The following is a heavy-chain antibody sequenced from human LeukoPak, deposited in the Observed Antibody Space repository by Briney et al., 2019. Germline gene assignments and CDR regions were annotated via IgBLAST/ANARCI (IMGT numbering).Heavy chain of an antibody. CDR3: AKESITMVRGVISRIFDY. CDR2: ISGSVGST. V-gene: IGHV3-23*01. J-gene: IGHJ4*02. D-gene: IGHD3-10*01. Sequence: GGSLRLSCAASGFTFSSYAMSWVRQAPGKGLEWVSAISGSVGSTYYADSVKGRFTISRDNSKNTLYLQMNSLRAEDTAVYYCAKESITMVRGVISRIFDYWGQGTLVTVSS. CDR1: GFTFSSYA.